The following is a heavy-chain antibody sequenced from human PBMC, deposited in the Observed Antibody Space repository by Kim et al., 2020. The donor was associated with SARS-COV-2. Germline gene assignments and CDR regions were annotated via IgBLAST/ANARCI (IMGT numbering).Heavy chain of an antibody. Sequence: GGSLRLSCAASGFTFSSYSMNWVRQAPGKGLEWVSSISSSSSYIYYADSVKGRFTISRDNAKKSLYLQMNSLRAEYTAVYYCARLAEYYYGSGSYYTSYYYYGMVLWGQGTTVTVSS. CDR2: ISSSSSYI. J-gene: IGHJ6*02. V-gene: IGHV3-21*01. D-gene: IGHD3-10*01. CDR3: ARLAEYYYGSGSYYTSYYYYGMVL. CDR1: GFTFSSYS.